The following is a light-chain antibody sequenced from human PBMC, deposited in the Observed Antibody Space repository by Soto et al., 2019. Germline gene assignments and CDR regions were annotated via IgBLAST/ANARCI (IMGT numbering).Light chain of an antibody. J-gene: IGLJ2*01. V-gene: IGLV2-14*01. Sequence: QSALTQPASVSGSPGQSITISCTGTSSDVGGYNDVSWYQQHPGKAPKLMIYGVSTRPSGVSNRFAGSKSGNTAYLPISGLQAEDVADYYYSSYTISSTKVFGGGTKVTLL. CDR3: SSYTISSTKV. CDR1: SSDVGGYND. CDR2: GVS.